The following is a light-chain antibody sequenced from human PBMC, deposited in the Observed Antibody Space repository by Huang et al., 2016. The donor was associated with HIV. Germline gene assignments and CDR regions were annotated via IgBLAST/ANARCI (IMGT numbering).Light chain of an antibody. CDR3: MQGLQART. J-gene: IGKJ1*01. CDR1: QSLLHRNGYNY. Sequence: IVMTQSPRSLPVTPGEPASISCRSSQSLLHRNGYNYLDWYLQKPGQSPQLLIYLGSNRASGVPDRVSGSGSGTDFTLKISRVVAEDVGVYYCMQGLQARTFGQGTRVEIK. CDR2: LGS. V-gene: IGKV2-28*01.